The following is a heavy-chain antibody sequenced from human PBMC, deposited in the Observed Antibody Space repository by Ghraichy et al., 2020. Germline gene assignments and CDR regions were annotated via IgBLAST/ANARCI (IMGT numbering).Heavy chain of an antibody. CDR1: GFTVGSNF. CDR3: ARDISSMVRGVSDGGDY. CDR2: IYSGGST. D-gene: IGHD3-10*01. Sequence: LSLTCAASGFTVGSNFMSWVRQAPGKGLEWVAVIYSGGSTYYADSVKGRFTISRDTSKNTLYLQMNSLRAEDTAVYYCARDISSMVRGVSDGGDYWGQGTLVTVSP. V-gene: IGHV3-53*01. J-gene: IGHJ4*02.